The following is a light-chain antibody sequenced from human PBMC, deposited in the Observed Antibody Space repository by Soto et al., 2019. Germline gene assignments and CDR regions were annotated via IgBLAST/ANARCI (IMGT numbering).Light chain of an antibody. V-gene: IGKV1-33*01. CDR2: DAS. CDR3: QQYESLPLT. CDR1: QDINKN. J-gene: IGKJ5*01. Sequence: DIQMTQSPSSLSASVGDRVTLTCQASQDINKNLIWYQQKPGKAPKLLIYDASDLEIGVPSRFSGSGSGTGFTFTISSLQPEDFATYYCQQYESLPLTFGQGTRLEIK.